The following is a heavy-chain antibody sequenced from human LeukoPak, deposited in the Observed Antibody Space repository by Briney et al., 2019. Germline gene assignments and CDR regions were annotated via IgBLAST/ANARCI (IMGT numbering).Heavy chain of an antibody. D-gene: IGHD6-19*01. V-gene: IGHV1-2*02. CDR2: INPNSGGT. CDR1: GYTFTGYY. Sequence: ASVKVSCKASGYTFTGYYMHWVRQSHGQGLEWMGWINPNSGGTNYAQKFQGRVTMTRDTSISTAYMELSRLRSDDTAVYYCARDQGLGLWGMDVWGQGTTVTVSS. CDR3: ARDQGLGLWGMDV. J-gene: IGHJ6*02.